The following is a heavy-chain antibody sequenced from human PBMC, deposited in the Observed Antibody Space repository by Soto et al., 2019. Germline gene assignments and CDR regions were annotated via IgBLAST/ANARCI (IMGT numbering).Heavy chain of an antibody. CDR3: ASPYSSSPRGREYYFDY. J-gene: IGHJ4*02. V-gene: IGHV3-30-3*01. CDR2: ISYDGSNK. D-gene: IGHD6-6*01. CDR1: GFTFSSYA. Sequence: GGSLRLSCAASGFTFSSYAMHWVRQAPGKGLEWVAVISYDGSNKYYADSVKGRFTISRDNSKNTLYLQMNSLRAEDTAVYYCASPYSSSPRGREYYFDYWGQGTLVTVSS.